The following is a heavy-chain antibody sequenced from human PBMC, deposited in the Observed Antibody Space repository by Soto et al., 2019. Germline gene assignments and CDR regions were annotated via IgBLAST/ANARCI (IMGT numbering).Heavy chain of an antibody. J-gene: IGHJ4*02. CDR2: ISGSGAST. CDR1: GFTFSSYA. D-gene: IGHD3-9*01. V-gene: IGHV3-23*01. CDR3: AHFDWFIDY. Sequence: EVQLLESGGGLVQPGGSLRLSCAASGFTFSSYAMSWVRQAPGRGLEWVSAISGSGASTYYADSVKGRFTISRDNSKNTLYLQMNSLRAEDTSVYYCAHFDWFIDYWGQGTLVTVSS.